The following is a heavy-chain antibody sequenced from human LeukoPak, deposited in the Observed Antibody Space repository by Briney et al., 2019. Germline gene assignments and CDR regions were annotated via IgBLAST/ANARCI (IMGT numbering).Heavy chain of an antibody. D-gene: IGHD1-7*01. V-gene: IGHV4-34*01. CDR2: INHSGST. CDR1: GGSFSGYY. J-gene: IGHJ4*02. Sequence: SETLSLTCAVYGGSFSGYYWSWIRQPPGKGLEWIGEINHSGSTNYNPSLKSRVTISVDTSKNQFSLKLRPVTAADTAVYYCARLYGNYQNYFDYWGQGTLVTVSS. CDR3: ARLYGNYQNYFDY.